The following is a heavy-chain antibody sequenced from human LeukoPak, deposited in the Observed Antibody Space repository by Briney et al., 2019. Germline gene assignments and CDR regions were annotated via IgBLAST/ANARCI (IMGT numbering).Heavy chain of an antibody. CDR2: ISIRGSKT. CDR1: EFDFSSHA. Sequence: GGSLRLSCAASEFDFSSHAMTWVRQAPGKGLEWVSAISIRGSKTYYADSVKGRFTISRDNSKNTLYLQMNSLRAEDTAVYYCARAGVGSGGYIDWGQGTLVTVSS. CDR3: ARAGVGSGGYID. V-gene: IGHV3-23*01. J-gene: IGHJ4*02. D-gene: IGHD5-12*01.